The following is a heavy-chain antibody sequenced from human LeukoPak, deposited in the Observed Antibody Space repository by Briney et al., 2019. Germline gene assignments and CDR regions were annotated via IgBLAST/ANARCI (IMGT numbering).Heavy chain of an antibody. Sequence: ASVKVSCKASGGTFSSYAISWVRQAPGQGLEWMGWISAYNGNTNYAQKLQGRVTMTTDTSTSTAYMELRRLRSDDTAVYYCARDPGSFLSGSGWLNWFEPWGQGTLLTVSS. J-gene: IGHJ5*02. CDR1: GGTFSSYA. CDR3: ARDPGSFLSGSGWLNWFEP. CDR2: ISAYNGNT. V-gene: IGHV1-18*01. D-gene: IGHD6-19*01.